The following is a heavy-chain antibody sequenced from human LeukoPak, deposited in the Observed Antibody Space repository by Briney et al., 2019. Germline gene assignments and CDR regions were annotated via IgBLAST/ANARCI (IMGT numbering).Heavy chain of an antibody. J-gene: IGHJ5*02. D-gene: IGHD3-22*01. CDR2: ISAYSGNT. Sequence: ASVKVSCKASGYTFSSYSISWVRQAPGQGLEWMGWISAYSGNTNYAHKLQGRVTMTTDTSTSTAYMELSRLRSDDTAVYYCAREKSSGYYSNWFDPWGQGTLVTVSS. CDR1: GYTFSSYS. CDR3: AREKSSGYYSNWFDP. V-gene: IGHV1-18*01.